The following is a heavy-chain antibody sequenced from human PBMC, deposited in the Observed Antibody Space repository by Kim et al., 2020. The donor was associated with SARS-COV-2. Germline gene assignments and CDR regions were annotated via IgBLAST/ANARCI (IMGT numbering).Heavy chain of an antibody. J-gene: IGHJ6*02. CDR2: INPSGGST. V-gene: IGHV1-46*01. CDR3: ARDKFDWFGSYYYYGMDV. D-gene: IGHD3-9*01. Sequence: ASVKVSCKASGYTFTSYYMHWVRQAPGQGLEWMGIINPSGGSTSYAQKFQGRVTMTRDTSTSTVYMELSSLRSEDTAVYYCARDKFDWFGSYYYYGMDVWGQGTTVTVSS. CDR1: GYTFTSYY.